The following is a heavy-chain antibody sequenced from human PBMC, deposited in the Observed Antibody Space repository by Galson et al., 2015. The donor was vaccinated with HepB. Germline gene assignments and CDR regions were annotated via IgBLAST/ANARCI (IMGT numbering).Heavy chain of an antibody. V-gene: IGHV3-33*01. CDR2: IWYDGSNK. D-gene: IGHD3-9*01. Sequence: SLRLSCAASGFTFSSYGMHWVRQAPGKGLEWVAVIWYDGSNKYYADSVKGRFTISRDNSKNTLYLQMNSLRAEDTAVYYCARDRRPYDILTGPTLYYYYYGMDVWGQGTTVTVSS. J-gene: IGHJ6*02. CDR1: GFTFSSYG. CDR3: ARDRRPYDILTGPTLYYYYYGMDV.